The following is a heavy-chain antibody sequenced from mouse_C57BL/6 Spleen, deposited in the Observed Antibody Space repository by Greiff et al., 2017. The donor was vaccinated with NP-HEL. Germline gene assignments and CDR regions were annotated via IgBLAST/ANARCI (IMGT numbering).Heavy chain of an antibody. V-gene: IGHV3-1*01. CDR1: GYSITSGYD. CDR2: ISYSGST. Sequence: VQLQQSGPGMVKPSQSLSLTCTVTGYSITSGYDWHWIRHFPGNKLEWRGYISYSGSTNYNPYLKSRISITQDKSKNHFCLKLKSVTTEDTATYYCARGGGYFDYWGQGTTLTVSS. J-gene: IGHJ2*01. CDR3: ARGGGYFDY.